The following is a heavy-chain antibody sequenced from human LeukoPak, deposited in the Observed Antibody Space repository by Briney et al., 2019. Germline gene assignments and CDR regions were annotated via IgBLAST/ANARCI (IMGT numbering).Heavy chain of an antibody. D-gene: IGHD6-19*01. CDR2: INGRDNGT. J-gene: IGHJ6*02. V-gene: IGHV3-23*01. CDR1: GLSFSIYA. Sequence: PGGSLRLSCAASGLSFSIYAMTWVRQGPGEGLELVSGINGRDNGTWYADSVKGRFTISRDNSKSTLYLQMNSLRAEDTAVYYCAKDPQPLYSSGWYISRREAEVYGMDVWGQGTTVTVSS. CDR3: AKDPQPLYSSGWYISRREAEVYGMDV.